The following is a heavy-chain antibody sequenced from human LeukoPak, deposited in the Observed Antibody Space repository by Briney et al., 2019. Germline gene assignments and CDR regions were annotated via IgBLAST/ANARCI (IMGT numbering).Heavy chain of an antibody. CDR3: AKDIFNSSSCYYLFGY. CDR2: ISGSGGST. V-gene: IGHV3-23*01. CDR1: GFTFSSYA. Sequence: GGSLRLSCAASGFTFSSYAMSWVRQAPGKGLEWVSAISGSGGSTYYADSVKGRFTISRDNSKNTLYLQMNSLRAEDTAVYYCAKDIFNSSSCYYLFGYWGQGTLVTVSS. J-gene: IGHJ4*02. D-gene: IGHD6-13*01.